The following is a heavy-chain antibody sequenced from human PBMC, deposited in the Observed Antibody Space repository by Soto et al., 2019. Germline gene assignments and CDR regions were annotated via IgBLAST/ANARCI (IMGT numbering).Heavy chain of an antibody. Sequence: ASVKVSCKASGYTFTGYYMHWVRQAPGQGLEWMGWINPNSGGTNYAQKFQGRVTMTRDTSISTDYMELSRLRSDDTAVYYCARGRIAVAGYYYYGMDVWGQGTTVTVSS. D-gene: IGHD6-19*01. CDR2: INPNSGGT. CDR1: GYTFTGYY. V-gene: IGHV1-2*02. J-gene: IGHJ6*02. CDR3: ARGRIAVAGYYYYGMDV.